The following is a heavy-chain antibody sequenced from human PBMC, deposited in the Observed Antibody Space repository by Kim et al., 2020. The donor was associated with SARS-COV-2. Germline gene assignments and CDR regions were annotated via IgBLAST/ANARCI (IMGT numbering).Heavy chain of an antibody. D-gene: IGHD2-15*01. Sequence: VKGRFTISRDNSKNPLYLQMNSLRAEDTAVYYCAKVRDSGGSPIRSYFDYWGQGTLVTVSS. V-gene: IGHV3-30*02. CDR3: AKVRDSGGSPIRSYFDY. J-gene: IGHJ4*02.